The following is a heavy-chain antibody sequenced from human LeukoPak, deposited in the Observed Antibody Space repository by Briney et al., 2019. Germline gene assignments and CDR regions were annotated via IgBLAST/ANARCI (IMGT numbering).Heavy chain of an antibody. J-gene: IGHJ4*02. Sequence: GGSLRLSCAASGFTFSSYWMSWVRQAPGKGLEWVANIKQDGSEKYYVDSVKGRFTISRDNAKNSLYLQMNSLRAEDTAVYYCARAKDGAYGPGDFWGQGALVTVSS. D-gene: IGHD4-17*01. CDR3: ARAKDGAYGPGDF. V-gene: IGHV3-7*01. CDR1: GFTFSSYW. CDR2: IKQDGSEK.